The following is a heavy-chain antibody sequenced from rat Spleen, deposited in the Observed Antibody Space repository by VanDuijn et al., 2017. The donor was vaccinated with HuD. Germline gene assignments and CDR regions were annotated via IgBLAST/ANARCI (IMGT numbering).Heavy chain of an antibody. CDR1: GFTFSNYG. D-gene: IGHD1-12*02. V-gene: IGHV5-19*01. CDR3: ARDDGSYDPFAY. Sequence: EVQLVESGGGLVQPGRSLKLSCAASGFTFSNYGMHWIRQAPTKGLEWVASISPSGGSTYYRDSVKGRFTISRDNAKSTLYLQMDSLRSEDTATYYCARDDGSYDPFAYWGQGTLVTVSS. CDR2: ISPSGGST. J-gene: IGHJ3*01.